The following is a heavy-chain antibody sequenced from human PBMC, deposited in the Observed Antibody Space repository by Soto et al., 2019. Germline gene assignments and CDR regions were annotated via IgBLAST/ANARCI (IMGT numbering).Heavy chain of an antibody. J-gene: IGHJ6*02. CDR2: IWYDGSNK. Sequence: QVQLVESGGGVVQPGRSLRLSCAASGFTFSNYGMHWVRQAPGKGLEWVAVIWYDGSNKYYADSVKGRFTISRDNSKNTLYLQMNSLRAEDTAVYYCASEYCSGGSCYYCGMEVWGQGTTVTVSS. CDR1: GFTFSNYG. V-gene: IGHV3-33*01. D-gene: IGHD2-15*01. CDR3: ASEYCSGGSCYYCGMEV.